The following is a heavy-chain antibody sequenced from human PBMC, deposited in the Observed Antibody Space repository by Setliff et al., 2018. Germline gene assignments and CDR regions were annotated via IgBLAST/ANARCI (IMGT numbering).Heavy chain of an antibody. J-gene: IGHJ3*02. V-gene: IGHV7-4-1*02. D-gene: IGHD3-22*01. CDR2: INTNTGNP. CDR1: GYTFTTYT. Sequence: ASVKVSCKASGYTFTTYTMNWVRQAPGQGLEWMGWINTNTGNPIYVQGFTGRFVFSLDTSVSTAYLHISGLKAEDTAVYYCARDLWFLDYDSGSGAFDIWGQGTMVTVS. CDR3: ARDLWFLDYDSGSGAFDI.